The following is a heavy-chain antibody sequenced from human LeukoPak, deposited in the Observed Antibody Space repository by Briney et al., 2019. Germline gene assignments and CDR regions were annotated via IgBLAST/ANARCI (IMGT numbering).Heavy chain of an antibody. J-gene: IGHJ3*02. CDR1: GGSISSGDYY. Sequence: SQTLSLTCTVSGGSISSGDYYWSWIRQPPGKGLEWIGYIYYSGSTYYNPSLKSRVTISVDTSKNQFSLRLSSVTAADTALYYCARRMAVASTFDIWGQGTMVTVSS. D-gene: IGHD6-19*01. V-gene: IGHV4-30-4*01. CDR3: ARRMAVASTFDI. CDR2: IYYSGST.